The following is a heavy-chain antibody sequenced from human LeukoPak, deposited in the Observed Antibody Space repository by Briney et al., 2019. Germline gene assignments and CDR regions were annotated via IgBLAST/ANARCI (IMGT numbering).Heavy chain of an antibody. Sequence: GGSLRLSCAASGFTFSSYAMSWVRQAPRKGLEWVSAISGSGGSTYYADSVKGRFTISRDHSKNTLYLQMNSLRAEDTAVYYCAKGGSSTTHLDYYYYMDVWGKGTTVTVSS. CDR3: AKGGSSTTHLDYYYYMDV. CDR2: ISGSGGST. CDR1: GFTFSSYA. V-gene: IGHV3-23*01. D-gene: IGHD1-14*01. J-gene: IGHJ6*03.